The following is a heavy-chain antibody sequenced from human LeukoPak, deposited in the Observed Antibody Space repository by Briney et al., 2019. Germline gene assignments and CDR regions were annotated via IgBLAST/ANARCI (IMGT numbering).Heavy chain of an antibody. CDR3: ASTPGIAVAVYDY. CDR2: INPNSDGT. Sequence: ASVKVSCKASGYTFTGYYMHWVRQAPGQGLEWMGWINPNSDGTNYAQKFQGRVTMTRDTSISTAYMELSRLRSDDTAVYYCASTPGIAVAVYDYWGQGTLVTVSS. D-gene: IGHD6-19*01. V-gene: IGHV1-2*02. CDR1: GYTFTGYY. J-gene: IGHJ4*02.